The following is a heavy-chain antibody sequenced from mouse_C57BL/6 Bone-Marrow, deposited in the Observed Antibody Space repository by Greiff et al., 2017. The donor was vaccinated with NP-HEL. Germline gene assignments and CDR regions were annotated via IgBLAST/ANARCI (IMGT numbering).Heavy chain of an antibody. CDR2: IYPGDGDT. CDR1: GYAFSSSW. Sequence: VQLVESGPELVKPGASVKISCKASGYAFSSSWMNWVKQRPGKGLEWIGRIYPGDGDTNYNGKFKGKATLTADKSSSTAYMQLSSLTSADSAVYFCARKVYGLHFDYWGQGTTLTVSS. D-gene: IGHD1-1*01. CDR3: ARKVYGLHFDY. J-gene: IGHJ2*01. V-gene: IGHV1-82*01.